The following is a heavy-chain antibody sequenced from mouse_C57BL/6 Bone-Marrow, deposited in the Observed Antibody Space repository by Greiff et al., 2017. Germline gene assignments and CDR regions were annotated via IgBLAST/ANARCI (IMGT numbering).Heavy chain of an antibody. Sequence: QVQLQQPGAELVKPGASVKLSCKASGYTFTSYWMQWVQQRPGQGLEWIGEIDPSDSYTNYNQKFKGKATLTVDTSSSTAYMQLSSQTSEDAAVYYCARGWDDYWGQGTTLTVSS. J-gene: IGHJ2*01. CDR2: IDPSDSYT. CDR3: ARGWDDY. D-gene: IGHD4-1*01. V-gene: IGHV1-50*01. CDR1: GYTFTSYW.